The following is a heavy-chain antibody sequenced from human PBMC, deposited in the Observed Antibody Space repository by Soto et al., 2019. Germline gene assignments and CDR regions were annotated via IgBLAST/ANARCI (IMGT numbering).Heavy chain of an antibody. CDR2: IKSKTDGGTT. Sequence: EVQLVESGGGLVKPGGSLRLSCAASGFTFSNAWMSWVRQAPGKGLEWVGRIKSKTDGGTTDYAAPVKGRFTISRDDSKNTLYLQMNSLKTDDTAVYYCTTPYYDFWSGYPTRYYYYGMDVWGQGTTVTVSS. J-gene: IGHJ6*02. D-gene: IGHD3-3*01. CDR3: TTPYYDFWSGYPTRYYYYGMDV. CDR1: GFTFSNAW. V-gene: IGHV3-15*01.